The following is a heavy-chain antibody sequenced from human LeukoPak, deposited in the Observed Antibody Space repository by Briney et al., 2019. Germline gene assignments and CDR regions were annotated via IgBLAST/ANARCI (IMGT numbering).Heavy chain of an antibody. D-gene: IGHD6-19*01. CDR2: IYYSGST. CDR1: GGPISSYY. CDR3: ARSIAVTINYYYYGMDV. Sequence: SETLSLTCTVSGGPISSYYWNWIRQPPGKGLEWIGYIYYSGSTNYNPSLKSRVTISVDTSKNQFSLKLSSVTAADTAVYYCARSIAVTINYYYYGMDVWGQGTTVTVSS. J-gene: IGHJ6*02. V-gene: IGHV4-59*08.